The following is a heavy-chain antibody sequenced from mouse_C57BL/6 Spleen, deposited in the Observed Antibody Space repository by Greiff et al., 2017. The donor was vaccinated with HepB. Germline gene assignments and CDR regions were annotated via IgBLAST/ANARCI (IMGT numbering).Heavy chain of an antibody. CDR3: ARVNYYGSSYGWNYFDY. J-gene: IGHJ2*01. CDR1: GYAFSSYW. Sequence: VQLQESGAELVKPGASVKISCKASGYAFSSYWMNWVKQRPGKGLEWIGQIYPGDGDTNYNGKFKGKATLTADKSSSTAYMQLSSLTSEDSAVYVGARVNYYGSSYGWNYFDYWGQGTTLTVSS. D-gene: IGHD1-1*01. CDR2: IYPGDGDT. V-gene: IGHV1-80*01.